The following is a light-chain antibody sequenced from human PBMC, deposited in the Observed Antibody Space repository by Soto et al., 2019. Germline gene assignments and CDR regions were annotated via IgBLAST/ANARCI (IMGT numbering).Light chain of an antibody. V-gene: IGKV1-27*01. J-gene: IGKJ3*01. CDR2: GAS. Sequence: EIQMTQSPSSLSSSVGDRVTISCRASQVINNYLAWYQQKPGKGPKLLIYGASTLQSGVPSRFSGSGSGTDFTLTIRSLQPEDVATYYCQKYNSAPPVTFGPGTKVDV. CDR3: QKYNSAPPVT. CDR1: QVINNY.